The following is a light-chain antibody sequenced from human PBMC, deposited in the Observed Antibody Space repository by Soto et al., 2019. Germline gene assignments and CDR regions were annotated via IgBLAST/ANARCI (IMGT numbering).Light chain of an antibody. J-gene: IGLJ1*01. CDR2: GNS. V-gene: IGLV1-40*01. CDR3: QSYDSSLSGYV. CDR1: SSNIGAGYD. Sequence: QSALKQPPSVSGGPGQRVTISCTGSSSNIGAGYDVHWYQQLPGTAPKLLIYGNSNRPSGVPDRFSGSKSGTSASLAITGLQAEDEADYYCQSYDSSLSGYVFGTGTKVTVL.